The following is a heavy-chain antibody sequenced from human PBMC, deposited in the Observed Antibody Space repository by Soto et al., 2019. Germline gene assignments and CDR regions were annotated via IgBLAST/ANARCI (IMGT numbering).Heavy chain of an antibody. V-gene: IGHV4-39*01. J-gene: IGHJ5*02. Sequence: QLQLQESGPGLVKPSETLSLTCSVSGGSISSSSYFWGWIRQPPGKGLGWIGSIYYSGITYYNPSLKSRVTVSVDTSKNQFSLKLSSVTAADTAVYYCARHPSDFWFDPWGQGTLVTVSS. CDR1: GGSISSSSYF. CDR2: IYYSGIT. D-gene: IGHD2-21*02. CDR3: ARHPSDFWFDP.